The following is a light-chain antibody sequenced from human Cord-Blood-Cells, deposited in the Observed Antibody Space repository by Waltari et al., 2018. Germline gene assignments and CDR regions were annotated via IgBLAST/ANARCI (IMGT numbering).Light chain of an antibody. CDR2: DVS. V-gene: IGLV2-14*01. CDR3: SSYTSSSTVV. Sequence: QSALTQPASVSGSPGQSITISCTGTSSDVGGYNYVSWYQQHPGKAPILRVYDVSNRPSWVSNRFSGSKSGNTASLTISGLQAEDEADYYCSSYTSSSTVVFGGGTKLTVL. J-gene: IGLJ2*01. CDR1: SSDVGGYNY.